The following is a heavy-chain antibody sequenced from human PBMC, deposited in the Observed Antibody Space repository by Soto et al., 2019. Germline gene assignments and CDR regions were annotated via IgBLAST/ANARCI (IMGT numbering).Heavy chain of an antibody. CDR1: GYIFTSFG. J-gene: IGHJ4*02. V-gene: IGHV1-18*01. CDR2: VSTYNGNT. D-gene: IGHD3-10*01. Sequence: QVQLVQSGAEVKKPGASVKVSCKASGYIFTSFGITWVRQAPGQGLEWMGWVSTYNGNTKYAQKLQGRVTMSTDTSTSTAYMELRSLRSDDTAVYYCTRAAGQGSGSYDWGQGTLVTVSS. CDR3: TRAAGQGSGSYD.